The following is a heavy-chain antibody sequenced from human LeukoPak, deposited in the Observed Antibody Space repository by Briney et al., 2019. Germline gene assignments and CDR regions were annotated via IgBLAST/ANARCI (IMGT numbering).Heavy chain of an antibody. CDR2: ISSDGSST. V-gene: IGHV3-74*01. D-gene: IGHD3-10*01. CDR1: GFTFSSYW. CDR3: ARDPTVLWFGELLPLDY. Sequence: GGSLRLSCAASGFTFSSYWMHWVRQAPGKGLVWVSRISSDGSSTSYADSVKGRFTISRDNAKNTLYLQMNSLRAEDTAVYYCARDPTVLWFGELLPLDYWGQGTLVTVSS. J-gene: IGHJ4*02.